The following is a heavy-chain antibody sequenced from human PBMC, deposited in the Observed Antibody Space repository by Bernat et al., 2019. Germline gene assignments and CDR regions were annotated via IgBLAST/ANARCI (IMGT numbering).Heavy chain of an antibody. CDR3: ARDGRGYSYGEIYYFDY. CDR1: GFTFSSYA. Sequence: VQLVESGGGLVKPGGSLRLSCAASGFTFSSYAMHWVRQAPGKGLEWVAVISYDGSNKYYADSVKGRFTISRDNSKNTLYLQMNSLRAEDTAVYYCARDGRGYSYGEIYYFDYWGQGTLVTVSS. D-gene: IGHD5-18*01. J-gene: IGHJ4*02. V-gene: IGHV3-30-3*01. CDR2: ISYDGSNK.